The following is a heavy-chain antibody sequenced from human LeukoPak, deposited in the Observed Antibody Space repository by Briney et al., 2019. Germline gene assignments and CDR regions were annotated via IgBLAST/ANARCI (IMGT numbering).Heavy chain of an antibody. J-gene: IGHJ5*02. V-gene: IGHV4-59*01. D-gene: IGHD3-3*01. CDR1: GGSISSYY. CDR2: IYYSGIT. CDR3: ARVYYDFWSGSNWFDP. Sequence: SETLSLTCTVSGGSISSYYWSWIRQPPGKGLEWIGYIYYSGITNYNPSLKSRVTISVDTSKNQFSLKLSSVTAADTAVYYCARVYYDFWSGSNWFDPWGQGTLVTVSS.